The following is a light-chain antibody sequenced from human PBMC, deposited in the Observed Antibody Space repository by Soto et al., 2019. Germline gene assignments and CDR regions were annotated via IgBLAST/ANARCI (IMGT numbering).Light chain of an antibody. V-gene: IGKV1-13*02. J-gene: IGKJ5*01. CDR3: QQFFSFPIT. CDR2: DVS. CDR1: QAIRGA. Sequence: AIQVTQSPSSLSASVGDRVTITCRASQAIRGALAWYQQKPGKPPKLLIYDVSSLQSGVPSGFSGSGSGTEFTLTISSLQPEDFGTYYCQQFFSFPITFGHGTRLEIK.